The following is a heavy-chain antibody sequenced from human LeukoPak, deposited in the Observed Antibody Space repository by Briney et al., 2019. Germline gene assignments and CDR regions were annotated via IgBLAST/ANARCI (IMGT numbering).Heavy chain of an antibody. D-gene: IGHD1-1*01. J-gene: IGHJ4*02. CDR3: AIPVGTYHSHFDY. CDR2: IYYSGST. CDR1: GGSISSSSYY. V-gene: IGHV4-39*01. Sequence: SETLSLTCTVSGGSISSSSYYWGWIRQPPGKGLEWIGSIYYSGSTYYNPSLKSRVTISVDTSKNQLSLKLSSVTAADTAVYFCAIPVGTYHSHFDYWGQGTLDTVSS.